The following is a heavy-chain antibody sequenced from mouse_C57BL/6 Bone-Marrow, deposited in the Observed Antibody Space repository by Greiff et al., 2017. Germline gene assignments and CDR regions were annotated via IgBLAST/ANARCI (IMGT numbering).Heavy chain of an antibody. CDR3: ARYYYGSSPHYYAMDY. CDR1: GFTFSSYG. V-gene: IGHV5-6*01. D-gene: IGHD1-1*01. J-gene: IGHJ4*01. Sequence: EVMLVESGGDLVKPGGSLKLSCAASGFTFSSYGMSWVRQTPDKRLEWVATISSGGSYTYYPDSVKGRFTISRDNAKNTLYLQMSSLKSEDTAMYYCARYYYGSSPHYYAMDYWGQGTSVTVSS. CDR2: ISSGGSYT.